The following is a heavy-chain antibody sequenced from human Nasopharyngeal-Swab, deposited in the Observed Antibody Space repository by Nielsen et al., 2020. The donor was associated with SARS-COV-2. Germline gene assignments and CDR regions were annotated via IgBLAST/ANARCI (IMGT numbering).Heavy chain of an antibody. CDR3: ARAAASSFFTTYGMDV. D-gene: IGHD1-1*01. V-gene: IGHV4-61*02. Sequence: SETLSLTCTVSGGSISSGSYYWSWIRQPAGKGLEWIGRIYTSGSTNYNPSLKSRVTISVDTSKNQFSLKLSSVTAADTAVYYCARAAASSFFTTYGMDVWGQGTTVTVSS. CDR1: GGSISSGSYY. J-gene: IGHJ6*02. CDR2: IYTSGST.